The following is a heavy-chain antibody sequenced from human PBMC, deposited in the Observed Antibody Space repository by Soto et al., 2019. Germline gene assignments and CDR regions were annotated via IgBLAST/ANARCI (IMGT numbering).Heavy chain of an antibody. Sequence: QVQLQESGPGLVKPSETLSLTCTVSGGSISNYYWSWIRQPPGNELEWIAYIYYKGITNYHPSLKCRVTISVDTSKTQFSLTLTSVTAADTAVYYCSRGRRYYYDNTGPFYFAHWGQGTLVTVSS. V-gene: IGHV4-59*01. D-gene: IGHD3-22*01. CDR3: SRGRRYYYDNTGPFYFAH. CDR2: IYYKGIT. J-gene: IGHJ4*02. CDR1: GGSISNYY.